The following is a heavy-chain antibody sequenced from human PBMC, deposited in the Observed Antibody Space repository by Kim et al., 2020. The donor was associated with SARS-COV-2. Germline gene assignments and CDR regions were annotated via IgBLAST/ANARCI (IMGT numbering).Heavy chain of an antibody. V-gene: IGHV4-4*02. CDR2: TYYSGNT. J-gene: IGHJ4*02. CDR1: GASISGGNW. Sequence: SETLSLTCGVSGASISGGNWWNWVRQPPGKRPEWIGETYYSGNTNYNPSLNSRVTISVDKSKNHFSLQLTSVTASDTAVYYCARGERYSRSGSYWLFQYWGQGILVTVSS. D-gene: IGHD3-10*01. CDR3: ARGERYSRSGSYWLFQY.